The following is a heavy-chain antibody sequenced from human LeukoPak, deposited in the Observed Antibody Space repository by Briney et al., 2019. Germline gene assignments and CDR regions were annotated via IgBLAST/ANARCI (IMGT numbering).Heavy chain of an antibody. CDR3: AKGGAAAGKNYYYYYMDV. D-gene: IGHD6-13*01. J-gene: IGHJ6*03. Sequence: GGSLRLSCAASGSTFSSYGMHWVRQAPGKGLEWVAVIWYDGSNKYYADSVKGRFTISRDNSKNTLYLQMNSLRAEDTAVYYCAKGGAAAGKNYYYYYMDVWGKGTTVTVSS. CDR2: IWYDGSNK. V-gene: IGHV3-33*06. CDR1: GSTFSSYG.